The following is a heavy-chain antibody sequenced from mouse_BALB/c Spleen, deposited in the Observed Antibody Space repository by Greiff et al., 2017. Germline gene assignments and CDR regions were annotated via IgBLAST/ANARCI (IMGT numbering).Heavy chain of an antibody. D-gene: IGHD2-14*01. V-gene: IGHV3-2*02. CDR1: GYSITSDYA. J-gene: IGHJ2*01. CDR3: ANLYYRYSYYFDY. CDR2: ISYSGST. Sequence: EVHLVESGPGLVKPSQSLSLTCTVTGYSITSDYAWNWIRQFPGNKLEWMGYISYSGSTSYNPSLKSRISITRDTSKNQFFLQLNSVTTEDTATYYCANLYYRYSYYFDYWGQGTTLTVSS.